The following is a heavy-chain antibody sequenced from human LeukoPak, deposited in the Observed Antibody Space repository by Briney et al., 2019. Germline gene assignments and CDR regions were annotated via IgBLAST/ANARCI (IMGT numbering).Heavy chain of an antibody. CDR1: GFTFSSYA. D-gene: IGHD1-26*01. CDR3: AKDLHRGVGATGAFDI. CDR2: ISGSGGST. Sequence: PGGSLRLSCAASGFTFSSYAMSWVRQAPGKGLEWVSAISGSGGSTYYADSVKGRFTISRDNSKNTLYLQMNSLRAEDTAVYYCAKDLHRGVGATGAFDIWGQGTMVTVSS. V-gene: IGHV3-23*01. J-gene: IGHJ3*02.